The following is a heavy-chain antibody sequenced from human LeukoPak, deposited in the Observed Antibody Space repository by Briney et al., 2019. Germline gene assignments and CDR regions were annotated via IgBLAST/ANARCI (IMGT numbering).Heavy chain of an antibody. V-gene: IGHV4-39*07. Sequence: SETLSLTCTVSGGSISSSSYYWGWIRQPPGKGLEWSGSIYYSGSTYYNPSLKSRVTISVDTSKNQFSLKLTSVTAADTAVYYCARGIVDGSGYYNWFDPWGQGTLVTVSS. CDR2: IYYSGST. D-gene: IGHD3-22*01. J-gene: IGHJ5*02. CDR3: ARGIVDGSGYYNWFDP. CDR1: GGSISSSSYY.